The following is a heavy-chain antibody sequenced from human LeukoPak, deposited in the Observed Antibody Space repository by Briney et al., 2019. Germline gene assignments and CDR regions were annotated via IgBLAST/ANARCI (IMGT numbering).Heavy chain of an antibody. CDR3: ASTYNWNPAYNWFDP. D-gene: IGHD1-20*01. CDR2: ISSSGSTI. Sequence: GGSLRLSCAASGFTFSDYYMSCIRQAPGKGLEWVSYISSSGSTIYYADSVKGRFTISRDNAKNSLYLQMNSLRAEDTAVYYCASTYNWNPAYNWFDPWGQGTLVTVSS. J-gene: IGHJ5*02. V-gene: IGHV3-11*04. CDR1: GFTFSDYY.